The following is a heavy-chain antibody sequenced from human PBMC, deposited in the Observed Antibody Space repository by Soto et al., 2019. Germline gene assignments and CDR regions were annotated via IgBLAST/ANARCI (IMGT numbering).Heavy chain of an antibody. D-gene: IGHD6-19*01. Sequence: EVQLVESGGGLVQPGGSLRLSCAASGFTFSSYWMTWVRQAPGKGLEWVANIKQDGSANYYVDSVKSRFTISRDNAKNSRYLQMNSLRAEDTAVYYCASWLKTSGWYVLLEGSFDYWGQGTLVTVSS. CDR3: ASWLKTSGWYVLLEGSFDY. J-gene: IGHJ4*02. V-gene: IGHV3-7*01. CDR1: GFTFSSYW. CDR2: IKQDGSAN.